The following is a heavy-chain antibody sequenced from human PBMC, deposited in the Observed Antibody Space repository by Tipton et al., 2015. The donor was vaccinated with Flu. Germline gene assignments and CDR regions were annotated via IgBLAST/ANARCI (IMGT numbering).Heavy chain of an antibody. Sequence: TLSLTCTVSGVSLSSYYWSWIRQPPGKGLEWIGYIYYSGSTNYNPALKSRVTISVDTSKNQFSLKLSSVTAADTAVYYCARAPGSTGLHLVYWGQGPLVSVSS. CDR2: IYYSGST. J-gene: IGHJ4*02. CDR3: ARAPGSTGLHLVY. CDR1: GVSLSSYY. V-gene: IGHV4-59*01. D-gene: IGHD5-24*01.